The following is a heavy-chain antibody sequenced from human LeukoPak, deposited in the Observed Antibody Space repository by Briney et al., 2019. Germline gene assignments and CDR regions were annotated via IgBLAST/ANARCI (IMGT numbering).Heavy chain of an antibody. D-gene: IGHD3-22*01. Sequence: GGSLRLSCAASGFTFGTYWMGWVRQAPRKGLEWVANIREDGGEIYYVNSVKGRFTISRDNAKNSLYLQMSSLRAEDTAVYYCARDLGYYDSRVYYYYYMDVWGKGTTVTVSS. V-gene: IGHV3-7*01. CDR3: ARDLGYYDSRVYYYYYMDV. CDR2: IREDGGEI. CDR1: GFTFGTYW. J-gene: IGHJ6*03.